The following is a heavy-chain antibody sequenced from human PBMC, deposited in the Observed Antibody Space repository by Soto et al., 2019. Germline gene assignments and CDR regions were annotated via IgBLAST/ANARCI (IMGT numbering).Heavy chain of an antibody. CDR2: IYYSGST. D-gene: IGHD5-18*01. J-gene: IGHJ6*03. CDR1: GGSISSSSYY. CDR3: ARLRYSYTYYYYYVDV. V-gene: IGHV4-39*01. Sequence: SETLSLTCTVSGGSISSSSYYWGWIRQPPGKGLEWIGSIYYSGSTYYNPSLKSRVTISVDTSKNQFSLKLSSVTAADTAVYYCARLRYSYTYYYYYVDVSGTGTTVSVSS.